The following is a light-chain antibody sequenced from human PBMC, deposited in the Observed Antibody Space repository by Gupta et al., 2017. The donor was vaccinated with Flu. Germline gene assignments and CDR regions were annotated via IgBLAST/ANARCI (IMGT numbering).Light chain of an antibody. CDR1: SSDVGAYNF. J-gene: IGLJ2*01. CDR3: CSYAGSFSVI. V-gene: IGLV2-11*01. CDR2: DVS. Sequence: QSALTQPRSVSGSPGQSVTISCTGTSSDVGAYNFVSWYQQHPGKAPKLLIYDVSEWPAGVPDRFSGSKSGNTASLTISGLQADDEADYFCCSYAGSFSVIFGGGTKLTVL.